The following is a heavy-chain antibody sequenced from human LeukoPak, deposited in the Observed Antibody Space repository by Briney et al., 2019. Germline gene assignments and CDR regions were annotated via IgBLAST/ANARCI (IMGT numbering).Heavy chain of an antibody. CDR3: ARRGTDNWNYNY. V-gene: IGHV1-46*01. J-gene: IGHJ4*02. CDR1: GYTFTSYY. Sequence: ASVKVSCKASGYTFTSYYMHWVRQSPGQGLEWMGIINPSGGSTSYAQKFQGRVTMTRDMSTSTVYMELSSLRSEDTAVYYCARRGTDNWNYNYWGQGNLVTVSS. D-gene: IGHD1-7*01. CDR2: INPSGGST.